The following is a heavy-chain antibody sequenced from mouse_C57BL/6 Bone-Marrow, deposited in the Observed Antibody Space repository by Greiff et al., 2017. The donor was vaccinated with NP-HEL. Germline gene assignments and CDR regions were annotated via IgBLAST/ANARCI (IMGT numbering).Heavy chain of an antibody. CDR1: GYTFTDHT. Sequence: QVQLQQSDAELVKPGASVKISCKVSGYTFTDHTIHWMKQRPEQGLEWIGYIYPRDGSTKYNEKFKGKATLTADKSSSTAYMQLNSLTSEDSAVYVCARDLYYGSSYHWYFDVWGTGTTVTVSS. D-gene: IGHD1-1*01. J-gene: IGHJ1*03. V-gene: IGHV1-78*01. CDR2: IYPRDGST. CDR3: ARDLYYGSSYHWYFDV.